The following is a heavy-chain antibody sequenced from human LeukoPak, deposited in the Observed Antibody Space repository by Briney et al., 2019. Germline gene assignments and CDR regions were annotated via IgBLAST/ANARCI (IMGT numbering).Heavy chain of an antibody. CDR1: GGSISSYY. CDR3: ARTTVTTDGHPYNWFDP. V-gene: IGHV4-59*01. D-gene: IGHD4-17*01. CDR2: IYYSGST. J-gene: IGHJ5*02. Sequence: PSETLSLTCTVSGGSISSYYWSWIRQPPGKGLEWIGYIYYSGSTNYNPSLKSRVTISVDTSKNRFSLKLSSVTAADTAVYYCARTTVTTDGHPYNWFDPWGQGTLVTVSS.